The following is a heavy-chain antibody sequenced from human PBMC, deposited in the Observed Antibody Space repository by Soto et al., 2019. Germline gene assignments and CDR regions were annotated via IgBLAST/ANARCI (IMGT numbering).Heavy chain of an antibody. CDR1: GGSISRGDYY. CDR3: SRVVPDQFGSDYFDY. D-gene: IGHD2-21*01. V-gene: IGHV4-30-4*01. Sequence: SETLSLTCTVSGGSISRGDYYWSGIRQPPGKGLEWSGYIYYSGSTYYNPSLKSRVTISVDTSKNQFSLKLSSVTAADTAVYYCSRVVPDQFGSDYFDYWGQGTLVTVSS. CDR2: IYYSGST. J-gene: IGHJ4*02.